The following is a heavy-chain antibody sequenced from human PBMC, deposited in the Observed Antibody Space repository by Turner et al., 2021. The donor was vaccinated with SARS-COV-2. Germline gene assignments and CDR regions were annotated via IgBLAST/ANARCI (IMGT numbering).Heavy chain of an antibody. V-gene: IGHV3-7*03. J-gene: IGHJ4*02. Sequence: EVQLVESGGDLVQPGGSLRLSCAASGFTFSSYWMNWVRQAPGKGREWVATIKQDASEKYYADSVKGRFTIFRDNANNSLFLHMNSLRAEDTAVYYCARGRSLEDYWGQGTLITVSS. D-gene: IGHD3-3*01. CDR2: IKQDASEK. CDR1: GFTFSSYW. CDR3: ARGRSLEDY.